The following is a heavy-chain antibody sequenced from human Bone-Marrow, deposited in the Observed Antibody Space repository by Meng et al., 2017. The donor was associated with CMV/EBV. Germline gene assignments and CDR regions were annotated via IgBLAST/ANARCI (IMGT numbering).Heavy chain of an antibody. CDR2: IKQDGSEK. V-gene: IGHV3-7*01. CDR1: GFTFSRYW. D-gene: IGHD4-11*01. Sequence: GESLKISCAASGFTFSRYWMSWVRQAPGKGLEWVANIKQDGSEKYYVDSVKGRFTISRDNAKNSLYLQMNSLRAGDTAVYYCARDGNRGDYMVDDWGQGTLVTVSS. CDR3: ARDGNRGDYMVDD. J-gene: IGHJ4*02.